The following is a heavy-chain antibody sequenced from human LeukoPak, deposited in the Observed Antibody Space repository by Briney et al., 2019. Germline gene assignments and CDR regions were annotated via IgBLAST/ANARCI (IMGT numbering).Heavy chain of an antibody. D-gene: IGHD3-10*01. J-gene: IGHJ5*02. V-gene: IGHV1-69*04. CDR2: IIPILGIA. CDR3: ARDGGSGSSHYNWFDP. CDR1: GGTFSSYA. Sequence: SVKVSCKASGGTFSSYAISWVRQAPGQGLEWMGRIIPILGIANYAQKFQGRVTITADKSTSTAYMELSSLRSEDTAVYYCARDGGSGSSHYNWFDPWGQGTLVTVSS.